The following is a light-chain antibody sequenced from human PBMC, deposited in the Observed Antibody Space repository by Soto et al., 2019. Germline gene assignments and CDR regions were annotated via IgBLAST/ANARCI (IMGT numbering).Light chain of an antibody. CDR1: QSITTW. Sequence: DIQMTQSPSTVSAYVGDSVTITCRASQSITTWLAWYQQRPGKAPKLLIYDVPSLQSGVPSRFSGSGSGTDFTLTISCLQSEDFATYYCQQYYSYPGTFGQGTRLENK. V-gene: IGKV1-5*01. J-gene: IGKJ5*01. CDR2: DVP. CDR3: QQYYSYPGT.